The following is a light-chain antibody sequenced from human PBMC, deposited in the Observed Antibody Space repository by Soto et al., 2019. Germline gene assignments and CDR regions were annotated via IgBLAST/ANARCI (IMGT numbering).Light chain of an antibody. CDR1: QGISNY. CDR2: VAS. J-gene: IGKJ1*01. V-gene: IGKV1-27*01. Sequence: DIQMTQSPSSLSASVGDRVTITCRASQGISNYLAWYQQQPGKVPKLLIYVASTLQSGVPSRFSGSGSATDFTLTIRSLQPEDVANYYCQKYNSAPWTFGQGTKVEIK. CDR3: QKYNSAPWT.